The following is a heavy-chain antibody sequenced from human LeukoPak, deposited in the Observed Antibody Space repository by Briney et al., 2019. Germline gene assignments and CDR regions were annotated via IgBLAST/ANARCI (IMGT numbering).Heavy chain of an antibody. V-gene: IGHV1-2*02. CDR2: INPNSGGT. CDR3: ARGRDHGDPSGEYFDY. Sequence: ASVKVSCKASGYTFTGYYMHWVRQAPGQGLEWMGWINPNSGGTNYAQKFQGRVTITADKSTSTAYMELSSLRSEDTAVYYCARGRDHGDPSGEYFDYWGQGTLVTVSS. D-gene: IGHD4-17*01. J-gene: IGHJ4*02. CDR1: GYTFTGYY.